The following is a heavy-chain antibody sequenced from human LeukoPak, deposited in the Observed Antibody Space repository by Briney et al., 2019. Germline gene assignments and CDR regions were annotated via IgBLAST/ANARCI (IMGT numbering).Heavy chain of an antibody. CDR2: MNPNSGNT. J-gene: IGHJ4*02. Sequence: ASVKVSCKASGYTFTSYEINWVRQATGQGLEWMGRMNPNSGNTGYAQKFQGRVTMTRNTSISTAYMELSSLRSEDTAVYYCARGYFDWLLPPSFDYWGQGTLVTVSS. V-gene: IGHV1-8*01. CDR3: ARGYFDWLLPPSFDY. CDR1: GYTFTSYE. D-gene: IGHD3-9*01.